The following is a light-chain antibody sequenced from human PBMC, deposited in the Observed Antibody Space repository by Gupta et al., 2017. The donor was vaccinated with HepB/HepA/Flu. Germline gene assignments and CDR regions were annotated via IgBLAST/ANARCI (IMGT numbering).Light chain of an antibody. CDR2: WAS. V-gene: IGKV4-1*01. CDR3: QQYYSTPCT. Sequence: DIVMTQSPDSLAVSLGERATINCKSSQSGLYSSNNKNYLAWYQQKPGQPPKLLIYWASTRESGVPDRFSGSGSGTDFTLTISSLQAEDVAVYYCQQYYSTPCTFGQGTXLEIK. J-gene: IGKJ5*01. CDR1: QSGLYSSNNKNY.